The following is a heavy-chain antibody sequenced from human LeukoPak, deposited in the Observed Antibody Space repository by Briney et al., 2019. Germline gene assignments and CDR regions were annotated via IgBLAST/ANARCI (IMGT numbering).Heavy chain of an antibody. V-gene: IGHV4-4*07. CDR3: ARGGYTSGWPDYHYYMDV. D-gene: IGHD6-19*01. J-gene: IGHJ6*03. CDR1: GGSISSYY. Sequence: SETLSLTCTVSGGSISSYYWSWIRQPAGEGLEWIGRMYTSESTNYNPSLKSRVTMSVDTSKNQFSLTLRSVIAADTAVYFCARGGYTSGWPDYHYYMDVWGKGTTVTISS. CDR2: MYTSEST.